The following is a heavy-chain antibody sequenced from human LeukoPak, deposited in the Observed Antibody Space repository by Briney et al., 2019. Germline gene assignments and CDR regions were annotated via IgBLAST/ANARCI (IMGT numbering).Heavy chain of an antibody. Sequence: SETLSLTCAVYGGSISGYYWSWIRQPPGKGLEWNGEINHSGSTNYNPSLKSRVTISVDTSKNQFSLKLSSVTAADTAVYYCARDRAADITMIVVRAFDIWGQGTMVTVSS. V-gene: IGHV4-34*01. J-gene: IGHJ3*02. CDR2: INHSGST. D-gene: IGHD3-22*01. CDR3: ARDRAADITMIVVRAFDI. CDR1: GGSISGYY.